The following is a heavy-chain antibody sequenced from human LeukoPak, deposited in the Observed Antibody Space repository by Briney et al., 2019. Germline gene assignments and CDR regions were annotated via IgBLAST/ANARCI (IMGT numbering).Heavy chain of an antibody. D-gene: IGHD1-26*01. CDR3: ARSIVGATNFDY. Sequence: PGRSLRLSCAASGFTFSSYAMHWVRQAPGKGLEWVAVISYDGSNKYYADSVKGRFTISRDNSKNTLYLQMNSLRAEDTAVYYCARSIVGATNFDYWGQGTLVTVSS. V-gene: IGHV3-30-3*01. CDR2: ISYDGSNK. J-gene: IGHJ4*02. CDR1: GFTFSSYA.